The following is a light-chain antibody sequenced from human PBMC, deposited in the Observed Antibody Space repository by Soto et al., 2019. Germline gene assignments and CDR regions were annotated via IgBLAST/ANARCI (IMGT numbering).Light chain of an antibody. CDR3: QQYGSSPRT. J-gene: IGKJ2*01. Sequence: EIVLTQSPGTLSLSPGERATLSCRASQSVSSSYLAWYQQKPGQAPRLLIYGASSRATGIPDRFSGSGSGTDFTLTISRREPEDVAVYYCQQYGSSPRTFGQGTKLEIK. CDR1: QSVSSSY. V-gene: IGKV3-20*01. CDR2: GAS.